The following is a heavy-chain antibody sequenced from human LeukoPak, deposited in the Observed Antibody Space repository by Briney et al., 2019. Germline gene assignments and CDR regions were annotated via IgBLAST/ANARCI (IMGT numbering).Heavy chain of an antibody. Sequence: PSETLSLTCTVSGGSMSSYYWNWIRQPAGKGLEWIGHIYPSGSTNYNPSLKSRVTMSVDTSKNQFSLKLSSVTAADTAVYYCARRRYGAVPFDYWGQGTLVTVSS. D-gene: IGHD4-17*01. J-gene: IGHJ4*02. CDR3: ARRRYGAVPFDY. CDR2: IYPSGST. CDR1: GGSMSSYY. V-gene: IGHV4-4*07.